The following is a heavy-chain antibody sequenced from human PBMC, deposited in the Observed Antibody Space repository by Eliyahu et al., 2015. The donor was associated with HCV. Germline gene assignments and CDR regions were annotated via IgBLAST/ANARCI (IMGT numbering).Heavy chain of an antibody. CDR3: AGPVDY. J-gene: IGHJ4*02. CDR2: IYSNGST. Sequence: EVQLVESGGGLVQXGGSLRLSCVVSGFSFRSNYMNWVRQAPGKGLEWVSVIYSNGSTYYADSVKGRFTISRDNSKNTLYLQMNSLRVEDTALYYCAGPVDYWGQGTLVTVSS. CDR1: GFSFRSNY. V-gene: IGHV3-66*01.